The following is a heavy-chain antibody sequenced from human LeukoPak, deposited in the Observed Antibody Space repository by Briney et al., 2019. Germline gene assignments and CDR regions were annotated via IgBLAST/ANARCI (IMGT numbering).Heavy chain of an antibody. J-gene: IGHJ4*02. V-gene: IGHV3-7*01. Sequence: GGSLRLSCVASGFTFSSYAMTWVRQAPGKGLEWVANIKQDGSEKYYVDSVKGRFTISRDNAKNSLYLQMNSLRAEDTAVYYCARCGRGDIVVGFGGQGTLVTVSS. CDR1: GFTFSSYA. CDR3: ARCGRGDIVVGF. CDR2: IKQDGSEK. D-gene: IGHD2-2*01.